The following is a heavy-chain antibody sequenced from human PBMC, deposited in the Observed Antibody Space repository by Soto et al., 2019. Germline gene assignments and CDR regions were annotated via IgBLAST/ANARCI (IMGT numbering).Heavy chain of an antibody. CDR1: GYTFTSYG. Sequence: ASVKVSCKASGYTFTSYGISWVRQAPGQGLEWMGWISAYNGNTNYAQKLQGRVTMTTDTSTSTAYMELRSLRSDDTAVYYCARDDSGIAAFYYYYMDVWGQGTQVTVSS. V-gene: IGHV1-18*01. D-gene: IGHD6-13*01. CDR3: ARDDSGIAAFYYYYMDV. J-gene: IGHJ6*03. CDR2: ISAYNGNT.